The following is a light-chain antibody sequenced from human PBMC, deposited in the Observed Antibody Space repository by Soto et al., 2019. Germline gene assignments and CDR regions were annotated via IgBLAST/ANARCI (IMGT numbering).Light chain of an antibody. Sequence: EVVMTQSPATLSVSPGERATLSCRASQSVRSNLAWYQQKPGQAPRLLIYDASTRATGIPARFSGSGSGTEFTLTISSLQSEDFAVYYCQQYNNWPRTCGQGTKVEIK. V-gene: IGKV3-15*01. CDR1: QSVRSN. J-gene: IGKJ1*01. CDR2: DAS. CDR3: QQYNNWPRT.